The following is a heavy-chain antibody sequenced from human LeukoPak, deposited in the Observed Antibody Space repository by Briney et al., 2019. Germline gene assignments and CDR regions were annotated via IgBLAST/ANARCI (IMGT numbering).Heavy chain of an antibody. J-gene: IGHJ4*02. Sequence: GASVKVSCKASGYTFTDYALHWVRQAPGQSLEWMGWITTGRGETRYSQEFQRRITFTRDTSASTVYMDLSDLRSEDTAVYYCAGEDSSWFLDYWGQGTLVTVSS. CDR1: GYTFTDYA. CDR3: AGEDSSWFLDY. V-gene: IGHV1-3*03. D-gene: IGHD6-13*01. CDR2: ITTGRGET.